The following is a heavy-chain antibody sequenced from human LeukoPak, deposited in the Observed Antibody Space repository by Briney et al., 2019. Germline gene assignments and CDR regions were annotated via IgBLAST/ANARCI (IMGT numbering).Heavy chain of an antibody. CDR1: GGSISSRNYC. Sequence: SETLSLTCTVSGGSISSRNYCWGWFRQAPGKGLEWIAYICHSGSTYYNPSLKSRVTISVDTSKNHCSLMLTYVSAEDTAVYHCARHPPHEDGDKRGFDFWGQGTLVTVSS. D-gene: IGHD5-24*01. CDR3: ARHPPHEDGDKRGFDF. J-gene: IGHJ4*02. CDR2: ICHSGST. V-gene: IGHV4-39*01.